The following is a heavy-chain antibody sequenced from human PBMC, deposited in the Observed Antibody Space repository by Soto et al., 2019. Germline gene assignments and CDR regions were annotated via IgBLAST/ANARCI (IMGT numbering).Heavy chain of an antibody. Sequence: SETLSLTCTVSGGSISSYDWSWIRQPPGKGLEWIGYIYYSGSTNCNPSLKSRVTISVDTSKNQFSLKLSSVTAADTAVYYCARGGHEYYFDYWGQGTLVTVSS. CDR2: IYYSGST. J-gene: IGHJ4*02. V-gene: IGHV4-59*01. CDR1: GGSISSYD. CDR3: ARGGHEYYFDY.